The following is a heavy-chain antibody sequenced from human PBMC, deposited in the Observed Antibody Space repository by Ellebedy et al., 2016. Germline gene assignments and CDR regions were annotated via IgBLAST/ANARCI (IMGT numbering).Heavy chain of an antibody. J-gene: IGHJ4*02. Sequence: SETLSLXCTVSGGSISSYYWSWIRQPPGKGLEWIGYIYYSGSTNYNPSLKSRVTISVDTSKNQFSLKLSSVTAADTAVYYCARQRYGDYGPYFDYWGQGTLVTVSS. V-gene: IGHV4-59*08. CDR2: IYYSGST. D-gene: IGHD4-17*01. CDR3: ARQRYGDYGPYFDY. CDR1: GGSISSYY.